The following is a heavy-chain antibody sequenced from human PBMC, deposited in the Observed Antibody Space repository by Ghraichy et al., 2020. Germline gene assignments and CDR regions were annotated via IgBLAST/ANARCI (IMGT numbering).Heavy chain of an antibody. CDR3: ARAEQVAAAGGGFDP. Sequence: SETLSLTCAVSGGSISSGGYSWSWIRQPPGKGLEWIASIYHSGTTYYNPSLKSRVTSSEDTSNNQFSLRLSSVTAADTAVYYCARAEQVAAAGGGFDPWGQGTLVTVSS. V-gene: IGHV4-30-2*01. CDR2: IYHSGTT. CDR1: GGSISSGGYS. D-gene: IGHD6-13*01. J-gene: IGHJ5*02.